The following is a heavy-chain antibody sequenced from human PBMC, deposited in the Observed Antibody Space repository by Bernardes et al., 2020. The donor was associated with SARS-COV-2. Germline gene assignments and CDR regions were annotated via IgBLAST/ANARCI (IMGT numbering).Heavy chain of an antibody. Sequence: SETLSLTCTVSGSSISSYYWSWIRQPPGKGLEWIGYIYYSGSTNYNPSLKSRVTISLDRSKNQFSLKLSSVTAADTAVYYCATTVTIWGYYGTDVWGQGTTVTVSS. CDR2: IYYSGST. D-gene: IGHD3-3*01. CDR3: ATTVTIWGYYGTDV. CDR1: GSSISSYY. V-gene: IGHV4-59*08. J-gene: IGHJ6*02.